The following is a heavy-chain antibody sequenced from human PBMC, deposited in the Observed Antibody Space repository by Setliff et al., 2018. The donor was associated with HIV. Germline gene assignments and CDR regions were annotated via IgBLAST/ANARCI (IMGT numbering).Heavy chain of an antibody. V-gene: IGHV4-34*01. Sequence: SETLSLTCAVYGSSFNNYYWSWIRPSPGKGREWIGEIEHSGGPNYKPSLKSRVTITIDTSKNTFSLKVTSVTAADTAIYYCARGPVSGYDRGWVDSWGQGTQVTVSS. D-gene: IGHD5-12*01. CDR2: IEHSGGP. CDR1: GSSFNNYY. J-gene: IGHJ4*02. CDR3: ARGPVSGYDRGWVDS.